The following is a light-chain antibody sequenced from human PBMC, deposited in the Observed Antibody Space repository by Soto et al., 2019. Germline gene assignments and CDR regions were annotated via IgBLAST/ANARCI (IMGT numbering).Light chain of an antibody. V-gene: IGKV1-5*03. CDR3: QHYNSYSEA. J-gene: IGKJ1*01. Sequence: DIQMTHSPSSLSASVGDRVTITCRASQTISSWLAWYQQKPGKAPKLLIYTASTLKSGVPSRFSGSGSGTEFTLTISSLQPDDFATYYCQHYNSYSEAFGQGTKVDIK. CDR1: QTISSW. CDR2: TAS.